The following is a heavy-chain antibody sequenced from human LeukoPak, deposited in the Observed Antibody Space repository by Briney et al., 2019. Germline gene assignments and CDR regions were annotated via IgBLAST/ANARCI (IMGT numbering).Heavy chain of an antibody. D-gene: IGHD2-15*01. CDR1: GFTFSGYA. V-gene: IGHV4-34*01. CDR2: INHSGST. J-gene: IGHJ4*02. Sequence: GSLRLSCAASGFTFSGYAMNWIRQPPGKGLEWIGEINHSGSTNYNPSLKSRVTISVDTSKNQFSLKLSSVTAADTAVYYCARGGGSRNFDYWGQGTLVTVSS. CDR3: ARGGGSRNFDY.